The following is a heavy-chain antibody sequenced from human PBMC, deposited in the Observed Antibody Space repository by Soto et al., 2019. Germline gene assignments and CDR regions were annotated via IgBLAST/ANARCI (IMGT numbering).Heavy chain of an antibody. CDR2: INPNSGGT. V-gene: IGHV1-2*04. Sequence: QVQLVQSGAEVKKPGASVKVSCKASGYTFTGYYMHWVRQAPGQGLEWMGWINPNSGGTNYAQKFQGWVTMTRDTSISTAYMELSRLRSEDTAVYYWARGRRDYYGSGSPYYYGMDVWGQGTTVTVSS. CDR3: ARGRRDYYGSGSPYYYGMDV. J-gene: IGHJ6*02. CDR1: GYTFTGYY. D-gene: IGHD3-10*01.